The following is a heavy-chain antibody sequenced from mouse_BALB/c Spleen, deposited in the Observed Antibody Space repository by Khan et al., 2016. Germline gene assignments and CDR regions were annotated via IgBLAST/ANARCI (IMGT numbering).Heavy chain of an antibody. Sequence: EVQLQESGPGLVKPSQSLSLTCTVTGYSITSDYAWNWIRQFPGNKLEWMGYISYSGSTSYNPSLKSRISITRDTSKNQFFLQLNSVTTEDTATYYCARWDGNYIYWYFDVWGAGTTVTVSS. D-gene: IGHD2-1*01. CDR2: ISYSGST. CDR3: ARWDGNYIYWYFDV. V-gene: IGHV3-2*02. CDR1: GYSITSDYA. J-gene: IGHJ1*01.